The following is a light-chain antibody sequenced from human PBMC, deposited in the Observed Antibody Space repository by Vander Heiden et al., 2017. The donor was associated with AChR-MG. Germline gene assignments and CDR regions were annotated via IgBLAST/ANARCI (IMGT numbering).Light chain of an antibody. CDR2: ANT. CDR1: SANIVANFY. CDR3: QSYDSRLSGSV. Sequence: QSLLTQPPPGSGATGQRVHISCTGSSANIVANFYVNWYQQLPGTAPKLLIYANTNRPSGVPDRFSGSKSGTSASLAITGLQAEDEADYYCQSYDSRLSGSVFGGGTKLTVL. J-gene: IGLJ2*01. V-gene: IGLV1-40*01.